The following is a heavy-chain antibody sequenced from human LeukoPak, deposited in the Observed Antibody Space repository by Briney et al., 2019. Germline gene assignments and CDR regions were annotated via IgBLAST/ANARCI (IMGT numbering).Heavy chain of an antibody. V-gene: IGHV1-46*01. CDR1: GYTFTSNY. Sequence: ASVKVSCKASGYTFTSNYIHWVRQAPGQGLEWMGMIYPRDGSTSYAQKFQGRVTVTRDTSTSTAYMELRSLRSDDTAVYYCAREDSDYYDSSPSWFDPWGQGTLVTVSS. CDR3: AREDSDYYDSSPSWFDP. J-gene: IGHJ5*02. D-gene: IGHD3-22*01. CDR2: IYPRDGST.